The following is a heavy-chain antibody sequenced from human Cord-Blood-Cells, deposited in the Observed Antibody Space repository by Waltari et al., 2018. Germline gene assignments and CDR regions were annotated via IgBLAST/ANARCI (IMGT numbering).Heavy chain of an antibody. CDR2: IYYSGST. Sequence: QVQLQESGPGLVKPSETLSLTCTVSGGSIRSYYWRWIRPPPGKGLEWIGYIYYSGSTNYNPSLKSRVTISVDTSKNQFSLKLSSVTAADTAVYYCARVRGSSGWYYYYYGMDVWGQGTTVTVSS. D-gene: IGHD6-19*01. J-gene: IGHJ6*02. CDR3: ARVRGSSGWYYYYYGMDV. V-gene: IGHV4-59*01. CDR1: GGSIRSYY.